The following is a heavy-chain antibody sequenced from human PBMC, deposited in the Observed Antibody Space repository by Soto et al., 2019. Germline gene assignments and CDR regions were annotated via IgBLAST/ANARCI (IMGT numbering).Heavy chain of an antibody. Sequence: PGGSLRLSCAASGFTFSSYSMNWVRRAPGKGLEWVSSISSSSSYIYYADSVKGRFTISRDNAKNSLYLQMNSLRAEDTAVYYCARDPSLIVYSSGWYYFDYWGQGTLVTVSS. CDR3: ARDPSLIVYSSGWYYFDY. D-gene: IGHD6-19*01. V-gene: IGHV3-21*01. CDR1: GFTFSSYS. J-gene: IGHJ4*02. CDR2: ISSSSSYI.